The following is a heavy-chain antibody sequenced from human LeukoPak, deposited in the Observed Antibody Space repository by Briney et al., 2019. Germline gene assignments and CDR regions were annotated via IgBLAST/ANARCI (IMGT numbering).Heavy chain of an antibody. CDR2: ISSSSSYI. V-gene: IGHV3-21*01. J-gene: IGHJ3*02. CDR3: ARDGKRIIGHPGAFDI. Sequence: GGSLRLSCAASGITFSSYGMYWVRQAPGKGLEWVSSISSSSSYIYYADSVKGRFTISRDNAKNSLYLQMNSLRAEDTAVYYCARDGKRIIGHPGAFDIWGQGTMVTVSS. CDR1: GITFSSYG. D-gene: IGHD3-10*01.